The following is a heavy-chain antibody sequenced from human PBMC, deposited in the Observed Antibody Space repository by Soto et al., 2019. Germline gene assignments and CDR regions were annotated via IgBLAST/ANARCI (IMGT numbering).Heavy chain of an antibody. D-gene: IGHD3-10*01. CDR2: VNNGGGGT. Sequence: EVLLLDSGGGLVQPGGSLRLSCAASGFTFSNYAMTWVRQAPGKGPEWISTVNNGGGGTYYADSVKGRFTISRDNSKNTLYLQVSRLRAEDTAVYYCAKETLGRGIDYWGQGTLVTVSS. CDR3: AKETLGRGIDY. CDR1: GFTFSNYA. J-gene: IGHJ4*02. V-gene: IGHV3-23*01.